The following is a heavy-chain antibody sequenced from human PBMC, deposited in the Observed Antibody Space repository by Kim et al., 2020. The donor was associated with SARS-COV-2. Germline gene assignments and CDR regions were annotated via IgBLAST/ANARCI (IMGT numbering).Heavy chain of an antibody. J-gene: IGHJ4*02. D-gene: IGHD1-26*01. CDR3: ASPRSYRRGY. CDR2: ISSSGSTI. Sequence: GGSLRLSCAASGFTFSSYEMNWVRQAPGKGLEWVSYISSSGSTIYYADSVKGRFTISRDNAKNSLYLQMNSLRAEDTAVYYCASPRSYRRGYWGQGTLVTVSS. CDR1: GFTFSSYE. V-gene: IGHV3-48*03.